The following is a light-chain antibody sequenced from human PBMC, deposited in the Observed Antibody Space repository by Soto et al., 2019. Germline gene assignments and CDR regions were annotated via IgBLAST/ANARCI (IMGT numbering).Light chain of an antibody. CDR3: QQYGTSPLT. J-gene: IGKJ4*01. V-gene: IGKV3-20*01. Sequence: EIVLTQSPGTLSLSPGDRATLSCRDSQSVEANDLAGYQQKPGQAPRLLIYVVSSRATGIPDRCSGSGSGTAFTLTISRLEPEDFAVYYCQQYGTSPLTFGGGTKVEIK. CDR1: QSVEAND. CDR2: VVS.